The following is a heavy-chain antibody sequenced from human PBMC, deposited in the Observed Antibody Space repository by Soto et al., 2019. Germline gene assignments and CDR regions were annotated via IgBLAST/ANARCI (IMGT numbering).Heavy chain of an antibody. J-gene: IGHJ4*02. CDR2: ISSSSSYI. CDR3: ARVDDFWSGYYQILDH. V-gene: IGHV3-21*01. D-gene: IGHD3-3*01. CDR1: GFTFSSYS. Sequence: GGSLRLSCAASGFTFSSYSMNWVRQAPGKGLEWVSSISSSSSYIYYADSVKGRFTISRDNAKNSLYLQMNSLRAEDTAVYYCARVDDFWSGYYQILDHWGQGTLVTVSS.